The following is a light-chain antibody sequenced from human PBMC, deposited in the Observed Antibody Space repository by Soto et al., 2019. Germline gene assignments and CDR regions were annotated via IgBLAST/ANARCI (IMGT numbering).Light chain of an antibody. CDR3: MQALQAPFT. J-gene: IGKJ3*01. V-gene: IGKV2-28*01. Sequence: EIVMTQSPLCLPVTPGESASISCKSSQSLLHSNGYNYLDWYLQKPGQSPQLLIYSGSNRASGVPDRFSGSGSGTDFTLKISRVEAEDVAVYYCMQALQAPFTFGPGTKVDIK. CDR1: QSLLHSNGYNY. CDR2: SGS.